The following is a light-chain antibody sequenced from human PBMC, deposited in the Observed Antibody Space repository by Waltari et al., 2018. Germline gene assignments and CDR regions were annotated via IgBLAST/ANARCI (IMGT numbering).Light chain of an antibody. J-gene: IGKJ1*01. CDR1: QSVLYSSNNKNY. Sequence: DIVMTQSPDSLAVSLGERATINCESSQSVLYSSNNKNYLAWYQQKQRQPPKLLIYWASTRDSGVPDRFSGSGSGTDFTLSISSLQAEDVAFYYCQQYYTTPWTFGQGTKVEIK. CDR3: QQYYTTPWT. CDR2: WAS. V-gene: IGKV4-1*01.